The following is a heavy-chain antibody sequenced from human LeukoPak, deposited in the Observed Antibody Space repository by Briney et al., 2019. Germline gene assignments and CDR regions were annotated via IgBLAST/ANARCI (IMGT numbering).Heavy chain of an antibody. CDR1: GGSIRSSSYY. V-gene: IGHV4-39*01. CDR3: ARQVLTLGTTGRDY. D-gene: IGHD1-1*01. Sequence: SETLSLTCTVSGGSIRSSSYYWGWIRQPPGKGLEWIGSIYYGGNTYYNPSLKSRVTISVDTSKNQFSLKLSSVTAADTAVYYCARQVLTLGTTGRDYWGQGTLVTVSS. CDR2: IYYGGNT. J-gene: IGHJ4*02.